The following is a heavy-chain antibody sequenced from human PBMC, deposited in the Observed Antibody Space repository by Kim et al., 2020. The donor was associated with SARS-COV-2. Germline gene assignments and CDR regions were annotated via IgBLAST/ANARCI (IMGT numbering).Heavy chain of an antibody. CDR2: INTNTVNP. CDR3: ARAPTYYDILTGYSRWYFDL. J-gene: IGHJ2*01. Sequence: ASVKVSCKASGYTFTSYAMNWVRQAPGQGLEWMGWINTNTVNPTYAQGFTGRFVFSLDTSVSTAYLQISSLKAEDTAVYYCARAPTYYDILTGYSRWYFDLWGRGTLVTVSS. V-gene: IGHV7-4-1*02. CDR1: GYTFTSYA. D-gene: IGHD3-9*01.